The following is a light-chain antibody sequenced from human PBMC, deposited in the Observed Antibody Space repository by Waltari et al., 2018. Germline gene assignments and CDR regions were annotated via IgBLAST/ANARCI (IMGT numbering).Light chain of an antibody. CDR3: ASYTSASTRVV. J-gene: IGLJ2*01. CDR2: EVT. V-gene: IGLV2-14*01. CDR1: SSDVGGFDY. Sequence: QSALTQPASVSGSPGQSITISCTGTSSDVGGFDYVPWYHQHPDKAPKVMIYEVTNRPSGVSHRFSASKSGNTASLTISGLQAEDEAHYHCASYTSASTRVVFGGGTKLTVL.